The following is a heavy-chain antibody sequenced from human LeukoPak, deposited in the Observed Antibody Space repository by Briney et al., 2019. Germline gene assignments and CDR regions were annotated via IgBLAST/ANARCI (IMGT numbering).Heavy chain of an antibody. J-gene: IGHJ4*02. CDR1: GFTFTDYW. CDR2: INTDTRGT. V-gene: IGHV3-74*01. CDR3: ARAGAYHSDN. D-gene: IGHD3-16*01. Sequence: GESLRLSCAASGFTFTDYWMHWVRQAPGKGLVWVSIINTDTRGTYYADSVKGRFTISRDNAKNTLYLQMNSLGAEDTAVYYCARAGAYHSDNWGQGTLVTVSS.